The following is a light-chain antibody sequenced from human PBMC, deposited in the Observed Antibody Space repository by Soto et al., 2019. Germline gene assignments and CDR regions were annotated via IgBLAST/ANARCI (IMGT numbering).Light chain of an antibody. CDR1: SSDIGGYNY. V-gene: IGLV2-8*01. Sequence: QSALTQPPSASGSPGQSVTISCTGTSSDIGGYNYVSWYQQHPGKAPKVMIYEVSKRPSGVPDRFSGSKSGNTASLTVSGLHPEDEADYYCSSYAGSNNLGVFGGGTKLTVL. CDR2: EVS. J-gene: IGLJ3*02. CDR3: SSYAGSNNLGV.